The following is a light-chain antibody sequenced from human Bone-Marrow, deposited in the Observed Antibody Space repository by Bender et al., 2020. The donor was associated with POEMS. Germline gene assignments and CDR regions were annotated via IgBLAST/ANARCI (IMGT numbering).Light chain of an antibody. CDR2: KDN. Sequence: SYVLTQPPSVSAAPGKTATFTCGGNNIGSKSVHWYQQKPGQAPMVVIYKDNERPSGIPERFSGSSSGTIVTLIISGVQVEDEADYFCQSADSSDSPWVFGGGTKLTVL. CDR1: NIGSKS. CDR3: QSADSSDSPWV. V-gene: IGLV3-25*03. J-gene: IGLJ3*02.